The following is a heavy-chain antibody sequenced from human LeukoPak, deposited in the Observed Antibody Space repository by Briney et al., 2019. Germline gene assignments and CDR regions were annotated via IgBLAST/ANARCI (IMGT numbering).Heavy chain of an antibody. Sequence: PGGSLRLSCAASGFTLNNYGMSWVRQAPGKGLEWVSGISGSGGNTYYADSVKGRFTVSRDNSKKTLYLQMNSLRAEDTAIYYCAKDMRTLDYFDYWGQGTLVTVSS. CDR3: AKDMRTLDYFDY. J-gene: IGHJ4*02. V-gene: IGHV3-23*01. D-gene: IGHD1-1*01. CDR1: GFTLNNYG. CDR2: ISGSGGNT.